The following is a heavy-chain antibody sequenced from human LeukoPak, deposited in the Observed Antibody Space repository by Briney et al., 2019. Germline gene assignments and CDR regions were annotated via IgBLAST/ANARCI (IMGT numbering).Heavy chain of an antibody. Sequence: ASVKVSCKASGYTFTSYYMHWVRQAPGQGLEWMGIINPSCGSTSYAQKFQGRVTITADESTSTAYMELSSLRSEDTAVYYCARYSGGGGPYYFDYWGQGTLVTVSS. D-gene: IGHD2-21*01. CDR1: GYTFTSYY. V-gene: IGHV1-46*01. CDR2: INPSCGST. CDR3: ARYSGGGGPYYFDY. J-gene: IGHJ4*02.